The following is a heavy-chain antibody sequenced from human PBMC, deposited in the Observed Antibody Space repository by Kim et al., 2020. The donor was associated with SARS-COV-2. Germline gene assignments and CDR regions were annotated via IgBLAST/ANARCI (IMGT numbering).Heavy chain of an antibody. D-gene: IGHD5-12*01. Sequence: GGSLRLSCAASGFTFANYGMTWVRQAPGKGLEWVSGISYIGGSTYYADSVKGRFTISRDNSKDTLYLQMNSLRAEDTAVYYCAKADQGYPYYFDYWGQG. CDR1: GFTFANYG. V-gene: IGHV3-23*01. CDR2: ISYIGGST. CDR3: AKADQGYPYYFDY. J-gene: IGHJ4*02.